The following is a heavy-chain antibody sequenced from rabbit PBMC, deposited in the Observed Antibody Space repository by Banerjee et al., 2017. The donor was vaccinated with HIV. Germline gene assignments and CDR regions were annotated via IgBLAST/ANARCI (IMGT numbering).Heavy chain of an antibody. CDR1: GIDFSSYYY. J-gene: IGHJ4*01. Sequence: QQQLEESGGGLVKPGGTLTLTCKASGIDFSSYYYMCWVRQAPGKGLEWIACIYADGSGYTYYASWAKGRFTISKTSSTTVTLQMTSLTAADTATYFCARDLALWGQGTLVTVS. V-gene: IGHV1S45*01. CDR3: ARDLAL. CDR2: IYADGSGYT.